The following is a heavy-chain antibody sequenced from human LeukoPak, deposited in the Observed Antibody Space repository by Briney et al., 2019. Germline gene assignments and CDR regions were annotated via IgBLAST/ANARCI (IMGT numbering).Heavy chain of an antibody. CDR2: INPNSGGT. CDR3: AREGYGYCSGGSCNWPDY. V-gene: IGHV1-2*02. J-gene: IGHJ4*02. CDR1: GYTFTGYY. D-gene: IGHD2-15*01. Sequence: GASVKVSCKSSGYTFTGYYMRWVRQAPGQGLEWMGWINPNSGGTNYAQKFQGRVTMTRDTSISTAYMELSRLRSDDTAVYYCAREGYGYCSGGSCNWPDYWGQGTLVTVSS.